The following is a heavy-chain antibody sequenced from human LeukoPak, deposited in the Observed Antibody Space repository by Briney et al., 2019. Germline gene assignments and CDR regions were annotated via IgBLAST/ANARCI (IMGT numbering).Heavy chain of an antibody. J-gene: IGHJ4*02. CDR3: AKEDLEYYYDSSGYSPLFDY. CDR1: GFTFSSYA. CDR2: ISGSGGST. Sequence: GGSPRLSCAASGFTFSSYAMSWVRQAPGKGLEWVSAISGSGGSTYYADSVKGRFTISRDNSKNTLYLQMNSLRAEDTAVYYCAKEDLEYYYDSSGYSPLFDYWGQGTLVTVSS. D-gene: IGHD3-22*01. V-gene: IGHV3-23*01.